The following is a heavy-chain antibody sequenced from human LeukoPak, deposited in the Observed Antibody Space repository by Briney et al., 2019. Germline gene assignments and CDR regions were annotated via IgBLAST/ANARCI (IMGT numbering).Heavy chain of an antibody. Sequence: GGSLRLSCAASGFTFSSYGMSWVRQAPGKGLEWVSAISGSGGSTYYADSVKGRFTISRDNSKNTLYLQMNSLRAEDTAVYYCARDNSVRDEAWWFNPWGQGTLVTVSS. V-gene: IGHV3-23*01. CDR2: ISGSGGST. CDR1: GFTFSSYG. D-gene: IGHD5-24*01. CDR3: ARDNSVRDEAWWFNP. J-gene: IGHJ5*02.